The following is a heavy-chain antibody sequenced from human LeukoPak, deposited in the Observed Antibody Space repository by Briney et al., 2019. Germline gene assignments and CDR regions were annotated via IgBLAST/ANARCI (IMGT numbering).Heavy chain of an antibody. D-gene: IGHD6-13*01. CDR2: IYYSGST. CDR1: GGSISSSSYY. Sequence: PSETLSLTCTVSGGSISSSSYYWGWIRQPPGKGLEWIGSIYYSGSTNYNPSLKSRVTISVDTSKNQFSLKVSSVTAADTAVYYCARGSSWSYYFDYWGQGTLVTVSS. J-gene: IGHJ4*02. V-gene: IGHV4-39*07. CDR3: ARGSSWSYYFDY.